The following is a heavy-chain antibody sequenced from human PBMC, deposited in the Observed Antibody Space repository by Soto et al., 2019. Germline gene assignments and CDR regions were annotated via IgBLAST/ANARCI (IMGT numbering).Heavy chain of an antibody. J-gene: IGHJ4*02. V-gene: IGHV3-33*01. D-gene: IGHD1-26*01. CDR3: AGFQVAAGAATLEY. CDR1: GVIFSNFG. Sequence: LRLSCAASGVIFSNFGMHWVRQAPGKGLEWVGIIWHDGSNKYYADSVEGRFTISRDNSKNTVYLQMNSLRGEDTGIYYCAGFQVAAGAATLEYWGQGNLVTVSS. CDR2: IWHDGSNK.